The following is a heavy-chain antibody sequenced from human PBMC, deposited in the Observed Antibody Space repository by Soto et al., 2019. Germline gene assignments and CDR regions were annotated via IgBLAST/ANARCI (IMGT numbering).Heavy chain of an antibody. CDR1: GFTFNNYW. Sequence: EVQLVESGGGLVQPGGSLRLSCAASGFTFNNYWMTWVRQAPGQGLEWVANIMKDGSLTEYVDLVKGRFTISRDNVKNSLELQMDRLRVEDTDIYYCVRNDGWYRLDSWGQGSLVIVSS. V-gene: IGHV3-7*04. CDR3: VRNDGWYRLDS. CDR2: IMKDGSLT. D-gene: IGHD6-19*01. J-gene: IGHJ4*02.